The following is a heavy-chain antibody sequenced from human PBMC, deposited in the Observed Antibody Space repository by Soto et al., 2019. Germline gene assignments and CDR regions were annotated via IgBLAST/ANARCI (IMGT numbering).Heavy chain of an antibody. Sequence: PGESLKISCKGSGNSFTSYWIGWVRQMPGKGLEWMGIIYPGDSDTRYSPSFQGQVTISADKSISTAYLQWSSLKATDTAMYYCARHAYDFWSGHPNPRYYYGMDVWGQGTTVTVSS. CDR3: ARHAYDFWSGHPNPRYYYGMDV. CDR2: IYPGDSDT. J-gene: IGHJ6*02. V-gene: IGHV5-51*01. CDR1: GNSFTSYW. D-gene: IGHD3-3*01.